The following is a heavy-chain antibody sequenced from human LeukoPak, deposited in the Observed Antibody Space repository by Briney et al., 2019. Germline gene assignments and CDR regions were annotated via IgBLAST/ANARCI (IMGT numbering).Heavy chain of an antibody. J-gene: IGHJ5*02. Sequence: PSETLSLTCAVYGGSFSGYYWSWIRQPPGKGLEWIGEINHSGSTNYNPSLKSRVTISVDTSKNQFSLKLSSVTAAAAAVDYCARAASGITIFGVVIILGWFDPWGQGTLVTVSS. CDR2: INHSGST. V-gene: IGHV4-34*01. CDR1: GGSFSGYY. D-gene: IGHD3-3*01. CDR3: ARAASGITIFGVVIILGWFDP.